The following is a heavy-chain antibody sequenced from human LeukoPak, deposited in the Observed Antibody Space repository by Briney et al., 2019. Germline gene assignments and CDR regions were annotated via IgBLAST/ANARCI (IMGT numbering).Heavy chain of an antibody. CDR3: ARGIMITFGGVIVSDYFDY. V-gene: IGHV1-69*13. D-gene: IGHD3-16*02. J-gene: IGHJ4*02. CDR2: IIPIFGTA. Sequence: SVKVSCKASGYTFTGYYMHWVRQAPGQGLEWMGGIIPIFGTANYAQKFQGRVTITADESTSTAYMELSSLRSEDTAVYYCARGIMITFGGVIVSDYFDYWGQGTLVTVSS. CDR1: GYTFTGYY.